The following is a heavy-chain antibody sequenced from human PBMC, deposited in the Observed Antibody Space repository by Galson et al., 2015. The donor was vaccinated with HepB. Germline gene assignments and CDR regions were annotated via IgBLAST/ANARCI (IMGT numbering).Heavy chain of an antibody. Sequence: SLRLSCAASGFTFSHSARHWVRQAPGEGLEWVPTISYDGSNKYYADPVRGRFTISRDNSQNTVTLQMNSLSPEATAVYYCARENSGTYYGYFDYWGQGTLVTVSS. CDR1: GFTFSHSA. CDR2: ISYDGSNK. CDR3: ARENSGTYYGYFDY. J-gene: IGHJ4*02. D-gene: IGHD1-26*01. V-gene: IGHV3-30-3*01.